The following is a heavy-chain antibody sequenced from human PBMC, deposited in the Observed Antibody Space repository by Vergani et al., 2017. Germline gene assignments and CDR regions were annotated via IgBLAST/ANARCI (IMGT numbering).Heavy chain of an antibody. V-gene: IGHV3-48*03. Sequence: EVQLVESGGGLVQPGGSLRLSCAASGFTFSSYEMNWVRQAPGKGLEWVSYISSSGSTIYYADSVKGRFTISRDNAKNSLYLQMNSLRAEDTAVYYCARDLKPPRAILLWFGEYPYGMDVWGQGTTVTVSS. J-gene: IGHJ6*02. CDR3: ARDLKPPRAILLWFGEYPYGMDV. D-gene: IGHD3-10*01. CDR1: GFTFSSYE. CDR2: ISSSGSTI.